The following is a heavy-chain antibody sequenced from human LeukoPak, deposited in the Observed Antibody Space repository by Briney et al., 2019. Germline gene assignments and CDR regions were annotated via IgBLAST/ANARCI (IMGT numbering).Heavy chain of an antibody. CDR3: AKQQLGYFDY. D-gene: IGHD6-13*01. Sequence: GGSLRLSCAASGFTFSSYAMHWVRQAPGKGLEWVAVISYDGSNKYYADSVKGRFTISRDNSKNTLYLQMNSLRAEDTAVYYCAKQQLGYFDYWGQGTLVTISS. J-gene: IGHJ4*02. CDR2: ISYDGSNK. CDR1: GFTFSSYA. V-gene: IGHV3-30*04.